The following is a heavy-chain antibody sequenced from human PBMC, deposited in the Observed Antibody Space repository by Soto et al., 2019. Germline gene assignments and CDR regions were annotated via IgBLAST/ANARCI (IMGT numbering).Heavy chain of an antibody. V-gene: IGHV4-31*01. D-gene: IGHD5-18*01. CDR3: AREETAMVSYFDY. CDR1: GGSISSGGYY. Sequence: QVQLQESGPGLVKPSQTLSLTCTVSGGSISSGGYYWSWIRQHPGKGLEWIGYIYYSGSTYYNPSLKSQVTISVDTSKNQFSLKLSSVTAADTAVYYCAREETAMVSYFDYWGQGTLVTVSS. CDR2: IYYSGST. J-gene: IGHJ4*02.